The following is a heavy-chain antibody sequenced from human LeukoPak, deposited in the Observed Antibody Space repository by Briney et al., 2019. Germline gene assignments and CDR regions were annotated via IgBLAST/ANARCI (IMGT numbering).Heavy chain of an antibody. Sequence: SVKVSCKASGGTFSSYAISWLRQTPGQGLEWMGRIVPILGIANYAQKFQGRVTITADKSTSTAYMELSSLRSEDTAVYYCARSLNNALDFWSGYYNLDYWGQGTLVTVSS. CDR2: IVPILGIA. D-gene: IGHD3-3*01. V-gene: IGHV1-69*04. CDR1: GGTFSSYA. J-gene: IGHJ4*02. CDR3: ARSLNNALDFWSGYYNLDY.